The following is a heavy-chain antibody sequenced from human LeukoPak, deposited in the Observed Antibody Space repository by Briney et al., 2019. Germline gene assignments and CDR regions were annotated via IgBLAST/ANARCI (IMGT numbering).Heavy chain of an antibody. J-gene: IGHJ3*02. Sequence: SVKVSCKASGGTFSSYAISWVRQAPGQGLEWMGGIIPIFGTANYAQKFQGRVTITADKSTSTAYMELSSLRSEDTAVYYCAREGGYSYGIDAFDIWGQGTMVTVSS. CDR3: AREGGYSYGIDAFDI. CDR2: IIPIFGTA. D-gene: IGHD5-18*01. V-gene: IGHV1-69*06. CDR1: GGTFSSYA.